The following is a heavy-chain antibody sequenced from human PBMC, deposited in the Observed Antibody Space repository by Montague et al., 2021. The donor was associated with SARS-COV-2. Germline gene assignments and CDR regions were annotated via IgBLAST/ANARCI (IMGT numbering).Heavy chain of an antibody. V-gene: IGHV3-33*01. Sequence: SLRLSCAASGFTFSSYGMHWVRQAPGKGLEWVAVIWYAGSNNYYADSVKGRFTISRDNSKNTLYLQLNSLRAEDTAVYYCARDSKSYYYGSFFRGGNYFDYWGQGTLVTVSS. CDR2: IWYAGSNN. CDR3: ARDSKSYYYGSFFRGGNYFDY. J-gene: IGHJ4*02. D-gene: IGHD3-10*01. CDR1: GFTFSSYG.